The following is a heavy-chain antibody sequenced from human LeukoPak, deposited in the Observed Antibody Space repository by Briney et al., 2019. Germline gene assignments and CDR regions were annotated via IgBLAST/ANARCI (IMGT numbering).Heavy chain of an antibody. Sequence: SETLSLTCTVSGGSISSYYWSWIRQPAGKGLEWIGRIYTSGSTNYNPSLKSRVTMSVDTSKSQFSLKLSSVTAADTAVFYCARGNSYGPSYYFDYWGQGTWSPSPQ. CDR1: GGSISSYY. CDR2: IYTSGST. D-gene: IGHD5-18*01. CDR3: ARGNSYGPSYYFDY. V-gene: IGHV4-4*07. J-gene: IGHJ4*02.